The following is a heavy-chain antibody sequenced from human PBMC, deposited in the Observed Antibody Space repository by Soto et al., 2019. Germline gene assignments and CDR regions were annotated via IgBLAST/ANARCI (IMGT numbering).Heavy chain of an antibody. CDR1: GFTFVSHS. CDR3: TRSRYMELYYYMDV. J-gene: IGHJ6*03. CDR2: SRSKAYGGTT. Sequence: PGGSRSLSCTASGFTFVSHSIIWVGQAPGKGLKWVGFSRSKAYGGTTEYAASVKGRFTISRDDSESIAYLQMNSLKTEDTAVYYCTRSRYMELYYYMDVWGKGTTVTVSS. D-gene: IGHD1-26*01. V-gene: IGHV3-49*04.